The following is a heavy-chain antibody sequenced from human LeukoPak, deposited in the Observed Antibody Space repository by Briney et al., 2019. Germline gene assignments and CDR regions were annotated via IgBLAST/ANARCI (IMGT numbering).Heavy chain of an antibody. CDR2: ISGSGGTI. D-gene: IGHD3/OR15-3a*01. Sequence: GGSLRLSCAASGFTFSGYEMNWVRQPPGKGLEWVSYISGSGGTISYTDSVKGRFTTSRDNAKNALHLQMNSLTAEDTAVYYCVLDLFSSFAFDIWGQGTMVTVSS. CDR3: VLDLFSSFAFDI. V-gene: IGHV3-48*03. J-gene: IGHJ3*02. CDR1: GFTFSGYE.